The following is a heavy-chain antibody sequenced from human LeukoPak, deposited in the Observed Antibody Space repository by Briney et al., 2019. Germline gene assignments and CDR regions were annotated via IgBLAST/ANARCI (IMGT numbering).Heavy chain of an antibody. Sequence: GGSLRLSCAASGFTFSSYAMSWVRQAPGKGLEWVSAISGSGGSTYYADSVKGRFTISRDNSKNTLYLHMNSLRAEDTAVYYCAKDHCSSTSCLGFDYWGQGTLVTVSS. V-gene: IGHV3-23*01. J-gene: IGHJ4*02. CDR2: ISGSGGST. D-gene: IGHD2-2*01. CDR1: GFTFSSYA. CDR3: AKDHCSSTSCLGFDY.